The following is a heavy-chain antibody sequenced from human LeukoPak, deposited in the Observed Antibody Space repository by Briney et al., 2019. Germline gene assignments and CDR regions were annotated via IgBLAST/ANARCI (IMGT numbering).Heavy chain of an antibody. CDR2: IKQDGSEK. Sequence: GGPLRLSCAASGFTFSSYWMSWVRQAPGKGLEWVANIKQDGSEKYYVDSVKGRFTISRDNAENSLYLQMNSLRAEDTAVYYCARDDCSSISCYHNWFDPWGQGTLFTVSS. V-gene: IGHV3-7*01. CDR1: GFTFSSYW. D-gene: IGHD2-2*01. CDR3: ARDDCSSISCYHNWFDP. J-gene: IGHJ5*02.